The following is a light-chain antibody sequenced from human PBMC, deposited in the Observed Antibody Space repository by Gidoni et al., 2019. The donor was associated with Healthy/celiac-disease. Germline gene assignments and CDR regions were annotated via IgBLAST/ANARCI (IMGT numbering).Light chain of an antibody. CDR3: QQYDGS. V-gene: IGKV3-20*01. J-gene: IGKJ2*04. Sequence: EIVLTQSPGTLSLSPGERATLSCRASQSVSSSYLAWYQQKPGQAPRLLIYGASSRATGIPDRFSGSGSGTDFTLTISRLEPEDFAVYYCQQYDGSFGQGTKLENK. CDR2: GAS. CDR1: QSVSSSY.